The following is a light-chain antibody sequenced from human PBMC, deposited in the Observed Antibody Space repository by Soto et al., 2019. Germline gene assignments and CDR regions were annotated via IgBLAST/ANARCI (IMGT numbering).Light chain of an antibody. J-gene: IGKJ4*01. CDR2: AAS. CDR3: QQAKSFPLT. CDR1: QGISSW. Sequence: DIQMTQSPSSVSESVGDRVTITCRASQGISSWLAWYQQKPGKAPNLMIYAASSLQSGVPSRFSGRASGTDFTLTISSLQHDDCATYYCQQAKSFPLTFGGGTKVEIK. V-gene: IGKV1-12*01.